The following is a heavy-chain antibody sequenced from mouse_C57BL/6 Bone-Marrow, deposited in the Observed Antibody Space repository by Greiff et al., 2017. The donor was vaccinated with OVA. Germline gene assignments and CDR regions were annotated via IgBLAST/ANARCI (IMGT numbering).Heavy chain of an antibody. CDR3: SRQSMDY. Sequence: DVKLVESGGGLVQPGGSLKLSCATSGFTFSDYYMYWVRQTPEKRLEWVAYISNGGGSTYYPDTVKGRFTISRDKAKNTLYLQMSRLKSEDTAMYYCSRQSMDYWGQGTSVTVSS. CDR1: GFTFSDYY. J-gene: IGHJ4*01. CDR2: ISNGGGST. V-gene: IGHV5-12*02.